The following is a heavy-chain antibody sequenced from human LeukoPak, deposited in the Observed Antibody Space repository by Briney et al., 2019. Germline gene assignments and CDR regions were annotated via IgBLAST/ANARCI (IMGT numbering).Heavy chain of an antibody. J-gene: IGHJ6*03. CDR3: ARHTSTRYYYCMDV. CDR2: IYYSGST. CDR1: GGSISSSSYY. Sequence: SETLSLTCTVSGGSISSSSYYWGWIRQPPGKGLEWIGSIYYSGSTYYNPSLKSRVTISVDTSKNQFSLKLSSVTAADTAVYYCARHTSTRYYYCMDVWGKGTTVTVSS. V-gene: IGHV4-39*01.